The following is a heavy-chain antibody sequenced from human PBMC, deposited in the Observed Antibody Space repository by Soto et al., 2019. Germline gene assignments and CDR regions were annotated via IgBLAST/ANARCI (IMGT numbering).Heavy chain of an antibody. Sequence: SQTLSLTCTVSGGSISSYYWSWIRQPPGKGLGWIGYIYYSGSNNYNPSLKSRVTMSVDTSKNQFSLKLSSVTAADTAVYYCARTPDLWSCYYPYPYYFDYWGQGTLVTVSS. CDR2: IYYSGSN. CDR3: ARTPDLWSCYYPYPYYFDY. J-gene: IGHJ4*02. D-gene: IGHD3-3*01. V-gene: IGHV4-59*01. CDR1: GGSISSYY.